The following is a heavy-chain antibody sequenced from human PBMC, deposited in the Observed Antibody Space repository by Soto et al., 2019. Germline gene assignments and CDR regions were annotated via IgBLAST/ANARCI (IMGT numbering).Heavy chain of an antibody. CDR3: ARALDYYDSSGYYSFDY. CDR1: GFTFSSYS. D-gene: IGHD3-22*01. Sequence: AGGSLRLSCAASGFTFSSYSMNWVRQAPGKGLESVSYISSSSSTIYYADSVKGRFTISRENAKNSLYLQINSLREEETAVYYCARALDYYDSSGYYSFDYWGQGTLVTVSS. CDR2: ISSSSSTI. V-gene: IGHV3-48*02. J-gene: IGHJ4*02.